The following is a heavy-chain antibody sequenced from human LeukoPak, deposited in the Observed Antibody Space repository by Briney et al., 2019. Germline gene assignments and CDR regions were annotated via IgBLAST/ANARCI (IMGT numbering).Heavy chain of an antibody. J-gene: IGHJ4*02. CDR2: IRSKAYGGAT. CDR3: TRASYSGSYYFDY. CDR1: GFTVSSNY. D-gene: IGHD1-26*01. Sequence: GGSLRLSCAASGFTVSSNYMSWVRQAPGKGLEWVGFIRSKAYGGATEYAASVKGRFTISRDDSKSIAYLQMNSLKTEDTAVYYCTRASYSGSYYFDYWGQGTLVTVSS. V-gene: IGHV3-49*04.